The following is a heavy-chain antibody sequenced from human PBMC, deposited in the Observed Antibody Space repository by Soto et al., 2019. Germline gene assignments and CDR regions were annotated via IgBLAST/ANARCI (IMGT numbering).Heavy chain of an antibody. V-gene: IGHV1-3*01. D-gene: IGHD6-6*01. J-gene: IGHJ4*02. CDR1: GYTFTSYA. CDR3: ARDRSIAARPLDY. CDR2: INAGNGNT. Sequence: GASVKVSCKASGYTFTSYAMHWVRQAPGQRLEWMGWINAGNGNTKYSQKFQGRVTITRDTSASTAYMELSSLRSEDTAVYYCARDRSIAARPLDYWGQGTLVTVSS.